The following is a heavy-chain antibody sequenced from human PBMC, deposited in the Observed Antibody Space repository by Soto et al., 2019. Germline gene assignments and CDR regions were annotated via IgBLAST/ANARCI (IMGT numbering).Heavy chain of an antibody. J-gene: IGHJ4*02. D-gene: IGHD3-9*01. V-gene: IGHV1-18*01. CDR3: LRDHYDMLTGYYHFDY. CDR1: GYTITSYG. CDR2: ISAYNGNT. Sequence: ASVKVSSKASGYTITSYGISWGRQAPGQGLKWMGWISAYNGNTNYAQKLQGRVTMTTDTSTSTAYMELRSLRSDDTAVYYCLRDHYDMLTGYYHFDYWGQGTLVTVS.